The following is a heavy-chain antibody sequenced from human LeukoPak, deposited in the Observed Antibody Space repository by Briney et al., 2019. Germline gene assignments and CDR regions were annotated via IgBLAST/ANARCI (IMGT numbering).Heavy chain of an antibody. J-gene: IGHJ4*02. Sequence: SETLSLTCTVSRGSINNQYWSWIRQPAGKGLEWIGRMYTKGESDYNPSLKSRVAMSVDTSKSQFSLKLNYMTAADTALYYCARGYYGGAVDSWGQGILVIVSS. D-gene: IGHD3-16*01. CDR1: RGSINNQY. CDR2: MYTKGES. V-gene: IGHV4-4*07. CDR3: ARGYYGGAVDS.